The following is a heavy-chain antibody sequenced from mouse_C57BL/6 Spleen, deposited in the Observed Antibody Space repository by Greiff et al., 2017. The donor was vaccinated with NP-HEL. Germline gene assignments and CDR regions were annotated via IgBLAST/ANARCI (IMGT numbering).Heavy chain of an antibody. V-gene: IGHV1-50*01. D-gene: IGHD2-2*01. Sequence: QVQLQQPGAELVKPGASVKLSCKASGYTFTSYWMQWVKQRPGQGLEWIGEIDPSDSYTNYNQKFKGKATLTVDTSSSTAYMQLSSLTSEDSAVYYCARGRGYDGYFDVWGTGTTVTVSS. J-gene: IGHJ1*03. CDR2: IDPSDSYT. CDR1: GYTFTSYW. CDR3: ARGRGYDGYFDV.